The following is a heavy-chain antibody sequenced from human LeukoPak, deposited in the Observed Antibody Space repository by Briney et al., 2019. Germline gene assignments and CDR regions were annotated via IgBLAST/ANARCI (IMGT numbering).Heavy chain of an antibody. CDR2: IYSGGST. CDR3: ARESQGDCSGGSCYPYGMDV. J-gene: IGHJ6*04. V-gene: IGHV3-53*01. D-gene: IGHD2-15*01. CDR1: GFTVSSNY. Sequence: SGGSLRLSCAASGFTVSSNYMSWVRQAPGKGLEWVSVIYSGGSTYYADSVKGRFTISRDNSKNTMYLQMNSLRAEDTAVYYCARESQGDCSGGSCYPYGMDVWGKGTTVTVSS.